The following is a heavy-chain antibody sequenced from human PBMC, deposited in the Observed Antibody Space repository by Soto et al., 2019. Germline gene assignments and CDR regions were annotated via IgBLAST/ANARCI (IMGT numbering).Heavy chain of an antibody. Sequence: GGSLRLSCAASGFTFDDYAMHWVRQAPGTGLEWVSGISWYSGSIGYADSVRCRFTISRDNAKNSLYLQMNSMRADDTALYYGAKDNRSALTFGGVIVTWVQGTLVTVSS. CDR1: GFTFDDYA. CDR2: ISWYSGSI. J-gene: IGHJ5*02. D-gene: IGHD3-16*02. CDR3: AKDNRSALTFGGVIVT. V-gene: IGHV3-9*01.